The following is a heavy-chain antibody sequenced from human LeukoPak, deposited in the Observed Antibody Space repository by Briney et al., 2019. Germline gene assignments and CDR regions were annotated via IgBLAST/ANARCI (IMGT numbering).Heavy chain of an antibody. CDR2: VYSSEST. J-gene: IGHJ4*02. D-gene: IGHD5-18*01. Sequence: PSETLSLTCTVSGGSISSYYWSWIRQPPGKGVEWIGYVYSSESTNYNPSLKSRVTISVDTSKNQFSLKLSSVTAADTAVYYCARYSYGGYHFDYWGQGTLVTVSS. CDR3: ARYSYGGYHFDY. CDR1: GGSISSYY. V-gene: IGHV4-59*01.